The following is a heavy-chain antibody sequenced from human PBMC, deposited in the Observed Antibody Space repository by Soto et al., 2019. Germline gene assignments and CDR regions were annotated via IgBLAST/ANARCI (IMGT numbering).Heavy chain of an antibody. CDR1: GFTFDIYW. CDR3: ASPRPGNE. V-gene: IGHV3-7*03. D-gene: IGHD1-1*01. J-gene: IGHJ4*02. Sequence: PGGSLRLSCAASGFTFDIYWMSRVRQAPGKGLEWVATIKFNASEKKYVDSVKGRFTMSRDNAKNSLYLQMNSLRAEDTAVYYCASPRPGNEWGQGTLVTVSS. CDR2: IKFNASEK.